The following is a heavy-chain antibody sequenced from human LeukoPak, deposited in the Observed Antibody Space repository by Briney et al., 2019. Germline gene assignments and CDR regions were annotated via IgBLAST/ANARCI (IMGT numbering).Heavy chain of an antibody. D-gene: IGHD6-19*01. V-gene: IGHV4-59*08. CDR2: IYYSGST. CDR1: GGSISSYY. Sequence: SETLSLTCTVSGGSISSYYWSWIRQPPGKGLEWIGYIYYSGSTNHNPSLKSRVTISVDTSKNQFSLKLSSVTAADTAVYCCARHSVAGTNWFDPWGQGTLVTVSS. J-gene: IGHJ5*02. CDR3: ARHSVAGTNWFDP.